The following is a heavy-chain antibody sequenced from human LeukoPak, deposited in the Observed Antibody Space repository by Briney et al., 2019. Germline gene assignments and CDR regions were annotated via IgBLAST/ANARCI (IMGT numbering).Heavy chain of an antibody. Sequence: GGSLRLSCAASGFTVSSSYMTWVRQAPGKGLEWVSVISGSGGSTYYADSVKGRFTISRDNSKNTLYLQMNSLRAEDTAVYYCAKGADCGGDCWYFDYWGQGTLVTVSS. CDR3: AKGADCGGDCWYFDY. CDR2: ISGSGGST. J-gene: IGHJ4*02. V-gene: IGHV3-23*01. D-gene: IGHD2-21*02. CDR1: GFTVSSSY.